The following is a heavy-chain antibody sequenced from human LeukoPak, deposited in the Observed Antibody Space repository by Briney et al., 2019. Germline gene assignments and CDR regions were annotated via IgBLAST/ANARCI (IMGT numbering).Heavy chain of an antibody. V-gene: IGHV3-23*01. Sequence: GGSLRLSCAASGFTFSSYAMIWVRQAPGKGLEWVSAISGSGGSTYYADSVKGRFTISRDNSKNTLYLQMNSLRAEDTAVYYCAKTYSGYDFGYFDYWGQGTLVTVSS. CDR1: GFTFSSYA. D-gene: IGHD5-12*01. J-gene: IGHJ4*02. CDR2: ISGSGGST. CDR3: AKTYSGYDFGYFDY.